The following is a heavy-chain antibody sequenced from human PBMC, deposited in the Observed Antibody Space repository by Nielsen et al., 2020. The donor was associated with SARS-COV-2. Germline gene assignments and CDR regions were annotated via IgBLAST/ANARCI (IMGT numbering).Heavy chain of an antibody. CDR3: ATGESNYYGSGSYSFDY. CDR2: ISSSSSYI. CDR1: GFTFSSYS. D-gene: IGHD3-10*01. V-gene: IGHV3-21*01. Sequence: GESLKISCAASGFTFSSYSMNWVRQAPGKGLEWVSSISSSSSYIYYADSVKGRFTISRDNAKNSLYLQMNSLRAEDTAVYYCATGESNYYGSGSYSFDYWGQGTLVTVSS. J-gene: IGHJ4*02.